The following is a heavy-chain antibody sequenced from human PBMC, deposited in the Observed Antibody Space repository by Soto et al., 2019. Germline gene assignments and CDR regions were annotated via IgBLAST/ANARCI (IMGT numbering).Heavy chain of an antibody. CDR2: IYHVGIT. V-gene: IGHV4-4*02. CDR1: DGSVSSTQW. Sequence: SETLSLTCAVSDGSVSSTQWWTWVRQAPGKGLEWLGDIYHVGITKYNPALKSRVTISVDTSNNQFSLKLSSVTAADTAVYYCARHESNFGPWGQGTLVTVAS. CDR3: ARHESNFGP. J-gene: IGHJ5*02. D-gene: IGHD4-4*01.